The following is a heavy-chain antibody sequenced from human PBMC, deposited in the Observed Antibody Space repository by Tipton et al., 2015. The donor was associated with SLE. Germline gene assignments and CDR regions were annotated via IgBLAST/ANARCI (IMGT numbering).Heavy chain of an antibody. CDR3: ARREWGFNWNGGDY. V-gene: IGHV4-39*01. CDR1: GGSISSSSYY. Sequence: TLSLTCTVSGGSISSSSYYWGWIRQPPGKGLEWIGSIYYSGSTYYNPSLKSRVTISVDTSKNQFSLKLSSVTAADTAVYYCARREWGFNWNGGDYWGQGTLVTVSS. J-gene: IGHJ4*02. CDR2: IYYSGST. D-gene: IGHD1-20*01.